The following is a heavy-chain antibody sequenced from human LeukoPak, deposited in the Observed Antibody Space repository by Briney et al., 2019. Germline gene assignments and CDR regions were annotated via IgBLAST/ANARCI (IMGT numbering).Heavy chain of an antibody. Sequence: PSETLSLTCTVSGGSISSYYWSWIRQPPGKGLEWIGYIYYSGSTNYNPSLKSRVTISVDTSKNQFSLKLSSVTAADTAVYYCARAREVLRFLEWSPWRWYFDLWGRGTLVTVSS. D-gene: IGHD3-3*01. CDR3: ARAREVLRFLEWSPWRWYFDL. J-gene: IGHJ2*01. V-gene: IGHV4-59*01. CDR2: IYYSGST. CDR1: GGSISSYY.